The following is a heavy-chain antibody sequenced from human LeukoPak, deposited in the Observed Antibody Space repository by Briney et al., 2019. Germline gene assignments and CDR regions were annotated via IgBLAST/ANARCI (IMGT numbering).Heavy chain of an antibody. CDR2: ISAYNGNT. CDR1: GYTFTSYG. Sequence: TSVKVSCKASGYTFTSYGISWVRQAPGQGLEWMGWISAYNGNTNYAQKLQGRVTMTTDTSTSTAYMELRSLRSDDTAVYYCAREESGSSQSPFDYWGQGTLVTVSS. V-gene: IGHV1-18*01. CDR3: AREESGSSQSPFDY. D-gene: IGHD1-26*01. J-gene: IGHJ4*02.